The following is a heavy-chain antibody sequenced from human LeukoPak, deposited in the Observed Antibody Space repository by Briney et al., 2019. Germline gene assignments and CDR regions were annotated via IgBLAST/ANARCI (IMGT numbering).Heavy chain of an antibody. Sequence: SSETLSLTCTVSGGSISSGGYYWSWIRQPPGKGLEWIGYIYHSGSTYYNPSLKSRVTISVDRSKNQFSLKLSSVTAADTAVYYCARAQSYYYDSSGYRYFDYWGQGALVTVSS. J-gene: IGHJ4*02. CDR3: ARAQSYYYDSSGYRYFDY. CDR2: IYHSGST. D-gene: IGHD3-22*01. V-gene: IGHV4-30-2*01. CDR1: GGSISSGGYY.